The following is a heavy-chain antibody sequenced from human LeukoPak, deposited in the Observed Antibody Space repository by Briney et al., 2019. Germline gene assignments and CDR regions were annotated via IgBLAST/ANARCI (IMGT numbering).Heavy chain of an antibody. CDR1: GGTFSSYA. J-gene: IGHJ3*02. V-gene: IGHV1-69*04. D-gene: IGHD3-22*01. Sequence: VASVKVSCMASGGTFSSYAISWVRQAPGQGLEWMGRIIPILGIANYAQKFQGRVTITADKSTSTAYMELSSLRSEDTAVYYCADNYDSSGYDAFDIWGQGTMVTVSS. CDR2: IIPILGIA. CDR3: ADNYDSSGYDAFDI.